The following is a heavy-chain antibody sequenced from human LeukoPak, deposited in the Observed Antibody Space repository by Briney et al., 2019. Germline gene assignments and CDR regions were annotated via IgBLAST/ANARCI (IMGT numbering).Heavy chain of an antibody. V-gene: IGHV4-59*01. CDR2: IYYSGST. CDR1: GGSISSYY. J-gene: IGHJ6*03. Sequence: SETLSLTCTVSGGSISSYYWSWIRQPPGKGLEWIGYIYYSGSTNYNPSLKSRVTISVDTSKNQFSLKLSSVTAADTAVYYCARGASCSGGSCYSYYYYYMGVWGKGTTVTVSS. CDR3: ARGASCSGGSCYSYYYYYMGV. D-gene: IGHD2-15*01.